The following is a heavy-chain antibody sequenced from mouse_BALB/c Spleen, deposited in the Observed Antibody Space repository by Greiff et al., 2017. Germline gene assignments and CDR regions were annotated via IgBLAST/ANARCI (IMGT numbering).Heavy chain of an antibody. D-gene: IGHD2-2*01. CDR2: ISSGSSTI. J-gene: IGHJ3*01. V-gene: IGHV5-17*02. CDR1: GFTFSSFG. Sequence: EVQLVESGGGLVQPGGSRKLSCAASGFTFSSFGMHWVRQAPEKGLEWVAYISSGSSTIYYADTVKGRFTISRDNPKNTLFLQMTSLRSEDTAMYYCARWGGYDPFDYWGQGTLVTVSA. CDR3: ARWGGYDPFDY.